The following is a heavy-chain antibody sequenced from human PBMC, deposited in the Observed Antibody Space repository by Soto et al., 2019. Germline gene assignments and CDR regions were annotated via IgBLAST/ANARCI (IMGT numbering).Heavy chain of an antibody. V-gene: IGHV1-3*01. CDR3: AKDQVVGYSGYDFHWLDP. CDR2: ISGGNGNT. J-gene: IGHJ5*02. Sequence: ASVKVSCKASGYTFSNYAMHWVRQAPGQRLEWVGWISGGNGNTKYSQKLQGRVIITRDTSANTAYMELSSLRSEDTAVYYCAKDQVVGYSGYDFHWLDPWGQGTLVTSPQ. D-gene: IGHD5-12*01. CDR1: GYTFSNYA.